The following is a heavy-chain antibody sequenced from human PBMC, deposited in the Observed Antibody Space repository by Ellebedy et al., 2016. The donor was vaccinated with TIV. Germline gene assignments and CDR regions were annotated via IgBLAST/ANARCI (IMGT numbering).Heavy chain of an antibody. V-gene: IGHV3-23*01. Sequence: GGSLRLXXAASGFTFSSYAMSWVRQAPGKGLEWVSAISGSGSSTYYADSVKGRFTISRDNSKNTLYLQMNSLRAEDTAVYYCASPRRYCSGGSCYSRFDYWGQGTLVTVSS. J-gene: IGHJ4*02. D-gene: IGHD2-15*01. CDR2: ISGSGSST. CDR1: GFTFSSYA. CDR3: ASPRRYCSGGSCYSRFDY.